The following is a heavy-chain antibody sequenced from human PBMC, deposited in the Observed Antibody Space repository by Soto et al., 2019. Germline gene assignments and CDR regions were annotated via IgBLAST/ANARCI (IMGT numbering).Heavy chain of an antibody. Sequence: ASVKVSCKASGGTFSRNTISWVRQAPGQGLEWMGRIIPILGIANYAQKFQGRVTITADKSTSTAYMELSSLRPEDTAVYYCAREWFPYDSSGYYFGHAFDIWGKGTMVTV. CDR1: GGTFSRNT. D-gene: IGHD3-22*01. CDR3: AREWFPYDSSGYYFGHAFDI. V-gene: IGHV1-69*04. J-gene: IGHJ3*02. CDR2: IIPILGIA.